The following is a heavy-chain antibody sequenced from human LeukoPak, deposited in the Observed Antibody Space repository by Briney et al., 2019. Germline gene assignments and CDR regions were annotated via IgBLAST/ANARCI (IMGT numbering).Heavy chain of an antibody. CDR3: AKAQYYYDSSGYFDY. Sequence: GGSLRLSCAASGFTFSSYAMSWVRQAPGKGLEWVSAISGSGGSTYYADSVKGRFTISRDNSKNTLYLQMNSLRAEDTAVYYCAKAQYYYDSSGYFDYWGQGTLVTVSS. CDR2: ISGSGGST. D-gene: IGHD3-22*01. J-gene: IGHJ4*02. V-gene: IGHV3-23*01. CDR1: GFTFSSYA.